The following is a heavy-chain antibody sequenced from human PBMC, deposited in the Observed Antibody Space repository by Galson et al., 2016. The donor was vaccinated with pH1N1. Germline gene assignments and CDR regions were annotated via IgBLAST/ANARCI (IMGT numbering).Heavy chain of an antibody. D-gene: IGHD3-10*01. V-gene: IGHV3-43D*03. CDR3: AKDNLIFGGAGGMDV. J-gene: IGHJ6*02. CDR1: GFTFDESA. CDR2: IRWDGGSI. Sequence: SLRLSCAASGFTFDESAMHWVRQAPGKGLEWVSLIRWDGGSIFYADSVKGRFTISRDNSKNSLFLERHSLRAEDSALYYCAKDNLIFGGAGGMDVWGPGTTVTVSS.